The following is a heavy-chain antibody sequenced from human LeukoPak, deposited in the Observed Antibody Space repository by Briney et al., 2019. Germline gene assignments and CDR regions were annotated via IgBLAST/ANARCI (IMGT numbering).Heavy chain of an antibody. D-gene: IGHD6-25*01. CDR2: INHSGST. CDR1: GGSFSGYY. J-gene: IGHJ5*02. Sequence: SETLSLTCAVYGGSFSGYYWSWIRQPPGKGLEWIGEINHSGSTNYSPSLKSRVTISVDTSKNQFSLKLSSVTAADTAVYYCARRAAGTRRFSTGFDPWGQGTLVTVSS. CDR3: ARRAAGTRRFSTGFDP. V-gene: IGHV4-34*01.